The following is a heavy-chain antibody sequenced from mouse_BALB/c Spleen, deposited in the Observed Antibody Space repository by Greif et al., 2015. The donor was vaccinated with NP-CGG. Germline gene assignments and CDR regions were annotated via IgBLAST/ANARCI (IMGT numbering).Heavy chain of an antibody. D-gene: IGHD2-14*01. CDR1: GFTFTDYY. Sequence: EVQGVESGGGLVQPGGSLRLSCATSGFTFTDYYMSWVRQPPGKALEWLGFIRNKANGYTTEYSASVKGRFTISRDNSQSILYLQMNTLRAEDSATYYCARGYRYYAMDYWGQGTSVTVSS. CDR2: IRNKANGYTT. J-gene: IGHJ4*01. V-gene: IGHV7-3*02. CDR3: ARGYRYYAMDY.